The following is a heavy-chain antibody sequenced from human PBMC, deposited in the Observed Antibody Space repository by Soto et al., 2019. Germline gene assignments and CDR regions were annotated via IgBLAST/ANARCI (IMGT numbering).Heavy chain of an antibody. D-gene: IGHD3-16*01. J-gene: IGHJ6*02. CDR1: GYTFTTYG. Sequence: QVQLVQSGAEVKKPGASVTVSCKASGYTFTTYGVSWVRQAPGQGLEWLGWVNGYNGNAKYAENLQGRVTMTTDTSTSTAYSELRSLRSDDTAGYYCARMGDVPYDYFCMNVWGQGTTFTVSS. CDR2: VNGYNGNA. V-gene: IGHV1-18*01. CDR3: ARMGDVPYDYFCMNV.